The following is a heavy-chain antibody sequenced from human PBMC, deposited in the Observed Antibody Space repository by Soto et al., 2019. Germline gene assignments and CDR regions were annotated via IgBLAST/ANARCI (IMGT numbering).Heavy chain of an antibody. CDR2: ISSDSSTR. V-gene: IGHV3-11*01. J-gene: IGHJ6*02. CDR3: VRDPMTTRGYYYGLDV. CDR1: GFTFSDYY. D-gene: IGHD4-4*01. Sequence: QVQLVESGGGLVKPGGTLRLSYATSGFTFSDYYMSGIRQAPGKGLEWVSYISSDSSTRYYADSVKGRFTMSRDNARKSVYLQMNSLRGEDTAVYYCVRDPMTTRGYYYGLDVWGQGARVIGSS.